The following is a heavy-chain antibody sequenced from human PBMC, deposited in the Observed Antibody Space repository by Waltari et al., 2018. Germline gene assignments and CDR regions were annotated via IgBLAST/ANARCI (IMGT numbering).Heavy chain of an antibody. D-gene: IGHD5-12*01. V-gene: IGHV3-15*07. CDR2: IKSKTDGGTT. CDR3: TTDAIEAYSGYGMDV. CDR1: GFTVSNAW. J-gene: IGHJ6*02. Sequence: EVQLVESGGGLVKPGGSLRLSCAASGFTVSNAWMNWVRQAPGKGLEWVGRIKSKTDGGTTDYAAPVKGRFTISRDDSKNTLYLQMNSLKTEDTAVYYCTTDAIEAYSGYGMDVWGQGTTVTVSS.